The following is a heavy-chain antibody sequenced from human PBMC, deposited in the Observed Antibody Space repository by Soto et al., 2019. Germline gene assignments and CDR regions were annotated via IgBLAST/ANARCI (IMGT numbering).Heavy chain of an antibody. J-gene: IGHJ5*02. D-gene: IGHD3-3*01. V-gene: IGHV1-46*03. CDR3: ARDRSTYYDFWSGFSAADP. CDR1: GYTFTSYY. Sequence: QVQLVQSGAEVKKPGASVKVSCKASGYTFTSYYMHWVRQAPGQGLEWMGIINPSGGSTSYAQKFQGRVTMTRDTSTSTVYMELSSLRSEDTAVYYCARDRSTYYDFWSGFSAADPWGQGTLVTVSS. CDR2: INPSGGST.